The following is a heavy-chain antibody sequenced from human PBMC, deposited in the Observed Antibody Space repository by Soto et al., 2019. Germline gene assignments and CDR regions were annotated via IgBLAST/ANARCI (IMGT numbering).Heavy chain of an antibody. D-gene: IGHD3-10*01. CDR2: IYYSGST. CDR1: GGSISSYY. CDR3: ARDRWGEDGSGSYSLDY. J-gene: IGHJ4*02. V-gene: IGHV4-59*01. Sequence: QVQLQESGPGLVKPSETLSLTCTVSGGSISSYYWSWIRQPPGKGLEWIGDIYYSGSTNYNPSLKSLVTFSVDSSKNQFSLKLSSGTAADTAVYYCARDRWGEDGSGSYSLDYWGQGTLVTVSS.